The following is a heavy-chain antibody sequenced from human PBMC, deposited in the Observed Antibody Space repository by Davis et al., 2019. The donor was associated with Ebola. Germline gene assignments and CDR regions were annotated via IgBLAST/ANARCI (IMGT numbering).Heavy chain of an antibody. D-gene: IGHD1-7*01. Sequence: SETLSLTCTVSGGSISSYYWSWIRQPPGKGLEWIGYIYYSGSTNYNPSLKSRVTISVDTSKNQFSLKLSSVTAADTAVYYCARGGIGTTHYYYGMDVWGQGTTVTVSS. V-gene: IGHV4-59*01. CDR3: ARGGIGTTHYYYGMDV. J-gene: IGHJ6*02. CDR1: GGSISSYY. CDR2: IYYSGST.